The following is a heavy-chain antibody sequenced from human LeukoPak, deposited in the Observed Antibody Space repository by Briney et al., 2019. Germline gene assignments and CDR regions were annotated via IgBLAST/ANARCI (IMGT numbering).Heavy chain of an antibody. D-gene: IGHD6-19*01. CDR1: GGSISSYY. V-gene: IGHV4-59*01. J-gene: IGHJ4*02. Sequence: SETLSLTCTVSGGSISSYYWSWIRQPPGKGLEWIGYIYYSGNTEYTPSLKSRVTISVDTSKNQFSLKLSSVTAADTAVYYCARGGWSMDYWGQGTLVTVSS. CDR3: ARGGWSMDY. CDR2: IYYSGNT.